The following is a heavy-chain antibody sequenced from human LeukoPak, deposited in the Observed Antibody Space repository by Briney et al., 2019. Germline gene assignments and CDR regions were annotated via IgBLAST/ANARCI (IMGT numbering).Heavy chain of an antibody. CDR2: ISGSGGST. CDR1: GFTFSSYA. D-gene: IGHD4-23*01. Sequence: GGSLRLSCAAPGFTFSSYAMSWVRQAPGKGLEWVSAISGSGGSTYYADSVKGRFTISRDNSKNTLYLQMNSLRAEDTAVYYCAKHRLRYGGFDAFDIWGQGTMVTVSS. J-gene: IGHJ3*02. V-gene: IGHV3-23*01. CDR3: AKHRLRYGGFDAFDI.